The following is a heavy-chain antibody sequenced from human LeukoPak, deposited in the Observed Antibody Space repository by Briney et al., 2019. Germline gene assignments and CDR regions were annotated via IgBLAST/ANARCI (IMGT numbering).Heavy chain of an antibody. Sequence: SETLSLTCTVSGVAVSSGNYDGSWIRQPPGKGLEWVGHIYYTGSTSYNASPMSRVTMSVDAPKKQLYLKVRSVTAADTAVYYCAREEVTSAWFPFDFWGRGALVTVSS. J-gene: IGHJ4*02. CDR2: IYYTGST. D-gene: IGHD6-19*01. V-gene: IGHV4-61*01. CDR1: GVAVSSGNYD. CDR3: AREEVTSAWFPFDF.